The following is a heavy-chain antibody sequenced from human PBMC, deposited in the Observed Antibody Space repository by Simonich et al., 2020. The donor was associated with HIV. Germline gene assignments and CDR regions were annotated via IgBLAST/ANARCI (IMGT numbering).Heavy chain of an antibody. CDR3: TRDLGFGEFDP. CDR1: GFTFSNYS. D-gene: IGHD3-3*01. J-gene: IGHJ5*02. CDR2: ISSGSSYI. Sequence: EAQLVESGGGLVKSGGSLRLSCATSGFTFSNYSMNWVRQAPGKVLEVVSSISSGSSYIYYTDSLKGRFTISRDNAQNSLFLQMNNLRAEDTAVYFCTRDLGFGEFDPWGQGTLVTVSS. V-gene: IGHV3-21*06.